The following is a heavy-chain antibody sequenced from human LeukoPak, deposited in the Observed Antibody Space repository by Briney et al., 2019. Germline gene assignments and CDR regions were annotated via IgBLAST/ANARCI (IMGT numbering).Heavy chain of an antibody. CDR1: GFTFSDYY. CDR2: ISSSGSTI. Sequence: GGSLRLSCAASGFTFSDYYMSWIRQAPGKGLEWVSYISSSGSTIYYADSVKGRFTISRDNAKNSLYLQMNSLRAEDTAVYYCARAGYCSSTSCYTRGDYYYMDVWGKGTTVTVSS. V-gene: IGHV3-11*01. CDR3: ARAGYCSSTSCYTRGDYYYMDV. D-gene: IGHD2-2*02. J-gene: IGHJ6*03.